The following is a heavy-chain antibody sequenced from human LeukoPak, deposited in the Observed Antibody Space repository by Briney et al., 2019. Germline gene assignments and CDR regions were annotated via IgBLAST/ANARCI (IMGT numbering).Heavy chain of an antibody. CDR3: ANLHYDILTGYYNGPPYYYYGMDV. D-gene: IGHD3-9*01. V-gene: IGHV3-23*01. CDR1: GFTFSSYA. CDR2: ISGSGGST. J-gene: IGHJ6*02. Sequence: GGSLRLSCAASGFTFSSYAMSWVRQAPGKGLEWVSAISGSGGSTYYADSVKGRFTISRDNSKNTLYLQMNGLRAEDTAVYYCANLHYDILTGYYNGPPYYYYGMDVWGQGTTVTVSS.